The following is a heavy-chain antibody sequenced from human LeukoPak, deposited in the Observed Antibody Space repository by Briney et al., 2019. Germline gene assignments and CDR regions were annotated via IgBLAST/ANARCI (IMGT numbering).Heavy chain of an antibody. D-gene: IGHD3-16*01. CDR3: TREYWGIDY. CDR1: GFVFTTYT. V-gene: IGHV3-7*01. J-gene: IGHJ4*02. Sequence: PGGSLRLSCAASGFVFTTYTMSWVRQAPGKGLERVANIKEDESERNYVDSVKGRFTISRDNAKNFMYLEMNSLRVEDTAIYYCTREYWGIDYWGQGVLVTVSS. CDR2: IKEDESER.